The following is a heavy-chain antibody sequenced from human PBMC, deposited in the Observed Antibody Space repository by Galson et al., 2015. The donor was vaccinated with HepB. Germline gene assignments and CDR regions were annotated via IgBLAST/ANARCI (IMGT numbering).Heavy chain of an antibody. Sequence: PALVKPTQTLTLTCTFSGFSLSTSGVGVGWIRQPPGKALEWLALIYWNDDKRYSPSLKSRLTITKDTSKNQVVLTMTNMDPVDTATYYCARITPAGGSGSPNFGYWGQGTLVTVSS. D-gene: IGHD3-10*01. CDR1: GFSLSTSGVG. J-gene: IGHJ4*02. CDR2: IYWNDDK. V-gene: IGHV2-5*01. CDR3: ARITPAGGSGSPNFGY.